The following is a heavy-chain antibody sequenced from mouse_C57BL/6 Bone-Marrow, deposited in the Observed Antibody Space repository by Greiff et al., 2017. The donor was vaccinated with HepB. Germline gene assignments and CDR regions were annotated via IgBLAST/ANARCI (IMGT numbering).Heavy chain of an antibody. CDR2: INPGSGGT. V-gene: IGHV1-54*01. D-gene: IGHD3-2*02. CDR3: ARGGQLRFPFDD. J-gene: IGHJ2*01. CDR1: GYAFTNYL. Sequence: QVQLQQSGAELVRPGTSVKVSCKASGYAFTNYLIEWVKQRPGQGLEWIGVINPGSGGTNYNEKFKGKATLTADKSSSTAYMQLSSLTSEDSAVYFCARGGQLRFPFDDWGQGTTLTVSS.